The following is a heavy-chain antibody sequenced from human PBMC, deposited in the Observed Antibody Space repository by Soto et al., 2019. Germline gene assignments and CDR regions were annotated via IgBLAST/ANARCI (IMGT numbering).Heavy chain of an antibody. Sequence: QVQLQESGPGLVKPSQTLSLTCTVSGGSISSGDYYWSWIRQPPGKGLEWIGYIYYSGSTYYNPSLKRRVTLSVDTSKNQFSLKLSSVTAADTAVYYCARVGPDCSGGSCYLDYWGQGTLVTVSS. CDR1: GGSISSGDYY. V-gene: IGHV4-30-4*01. CDR3: ARVGPDCSGGSCYLDY. D-gene: IGHD2-15*01. J-gene: IGHJ4*02. CDR2: IYYSGST.